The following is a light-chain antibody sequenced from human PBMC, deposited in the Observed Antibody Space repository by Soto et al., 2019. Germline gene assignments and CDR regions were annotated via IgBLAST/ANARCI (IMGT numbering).Light chain of an antibody. Sequence: DIQMTQSPSSVSASVGDRVTITFRASQGISTNLAWYQQKPGKAPKLLIFSASGLQSGVPSRFSGGGYGTEFTLTISSLQLEDFATYYCQQSHTNPLPFGGGTKVDIK. CDR3: QQSHTNPLP. CDR1: QGISTN. J-gene: IGKJ4*01. V-gene: IGKV1-12*01. CDR2: SAS.